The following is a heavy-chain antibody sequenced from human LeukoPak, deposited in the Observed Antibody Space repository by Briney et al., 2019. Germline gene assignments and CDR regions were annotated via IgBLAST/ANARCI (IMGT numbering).Heavy chain of an antibody. D-gene: IGHD2-15*01. CDR3: VVGGSPGY. J-gene: IGHJ4*02. V-gene: IGHV3-74*01. CDR1: GLAFSAYK. Sequence: GGSLRLSCAASGLAFSAYKMHWVRQAPRKGLVWVSRISTDGYTTDYADFVQGRFTASSDNTKNTWSLEMNSLRAEDTAVYYCVVGGSPGYWGQGTLVTVSS. CDR2: ISTDGYTT.